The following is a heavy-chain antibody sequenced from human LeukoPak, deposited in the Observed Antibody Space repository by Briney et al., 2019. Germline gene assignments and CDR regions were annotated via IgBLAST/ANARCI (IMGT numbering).Heavy chain of an antibody. V-gene: IGHV4-39*01. J-gene: IGHJ4*02. Sequence: SETLSLTCSVSGGPVSSSSYYWGWIRQPPGKGLEWIGSIYYSGSTYYNPSLKSRVTISVDTSKNQFSLKLSSVTAADTAVYYCARRTFRYYFDYWGQGTLVTVSS. D-gene: IGHD3-16*01. CDR1: GGPVSSSSYY. CDR3: ARRTFRYYFDY. CDR2: IYYSGST.